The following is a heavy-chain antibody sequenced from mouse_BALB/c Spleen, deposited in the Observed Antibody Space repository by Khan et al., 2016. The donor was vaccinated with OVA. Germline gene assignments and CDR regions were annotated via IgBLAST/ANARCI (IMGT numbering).Heavy chain of an antibody. D-gene: IGHD2-10*02. V-gene: IGHV1S132*01. CDR1: GFIFTSYW. J-gene: IGHJ4*01. CDR3: AREKYGNYCVAMDY. Sequence: VQLQPSGTELVRPGASVKLFCKTSGFIFTSYWIHWVKQRSGQGPEWIARIYPGTGSTYYHEKFKGKATLTADKSSSTAYMQVSMLKPEDSAVYFCAREKYGNYCVAMDYWGQGTSVTVSA. CDR2: IYPGTGST.